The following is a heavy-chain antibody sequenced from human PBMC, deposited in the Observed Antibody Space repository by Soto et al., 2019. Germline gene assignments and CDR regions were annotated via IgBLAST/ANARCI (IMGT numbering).Heavy chain of an antibody. CDR1: GFSFSDYA. J-gene: IGHJ4*02. Sequence: EVQLLESGGGLVQPGGSLRLSCAASGFSFSDYAMSWVRQAPGKGLEWVSGVSGGGGVTNYADSVKGRFTISRDNSKNTVYLQMNGLRADDTAIYYCAKGRCSGTSCYSDYWGQGTLVTVSS. D-gene: IGHD2-15*01. V-gene: IGHV3-23*01. CDR3: AKGRCSGTSCYSDY. CDR2: VSGGGGVT.